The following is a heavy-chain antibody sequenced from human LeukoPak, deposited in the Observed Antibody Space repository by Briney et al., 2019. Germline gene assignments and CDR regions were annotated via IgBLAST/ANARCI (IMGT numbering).Heavy chain of an antibody. J-gene: IGHJ4*02. CDR2: IYTSGST. Sequence: SETLSLTCTVSGGSIRSYYWSWIRQPAGKGLEWIGRIYTSGSTNYNPSLKSRVTMSVDTSKNQFSLKLSSVTAADTAVYYCARSNYFGSGLDFDSWGQGTLVTVSS. D-gene: IGHD3-10*01. CDR1: GGSIRSYY. CDR3: ARSNYFGSGLDFDS. V-gene: IGHV4-4*07.